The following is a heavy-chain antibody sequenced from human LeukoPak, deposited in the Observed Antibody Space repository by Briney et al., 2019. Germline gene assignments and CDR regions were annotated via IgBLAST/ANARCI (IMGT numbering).Heavy chain of an antibody. Sequence: PGRSLRLSCAASGFTFDDYAMHWVRQAPGKGPEWVANINQDGSEKYYMDSMKGRFTISRDNSKNSLYLQMNSLRAEDTAVYYCARGLSYGFSDFVYWGQGTLVTVSS. CDR1: GFTFDDYA. V-gene: IGHV3-7*01. D-gene: IGHD2/OR15-2a*01. CDR2: INQDGSEK. CDR3: ARGLSYGFSDFVY. J-gene: IGHJ4*02.